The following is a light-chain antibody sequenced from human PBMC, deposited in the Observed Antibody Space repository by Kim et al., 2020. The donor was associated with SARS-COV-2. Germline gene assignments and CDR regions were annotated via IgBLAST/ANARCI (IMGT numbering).Light chain of an antibody. CDR1: RDISNY. Sequence: DIQMTQSPSSLSASVGHGVNITCQASRDISNYLNWYQQKPGRARNLLIYDASNLHTGVSSRFSGTGSGTEFTFTINSLQPEDVATYFCQQYEYLPYTFGQGTKLEI. J-gene: IGKJ2*01. CDR2: DAS. CDR3: QQYEYLPYT. V-gene: IGKV1-33*01.